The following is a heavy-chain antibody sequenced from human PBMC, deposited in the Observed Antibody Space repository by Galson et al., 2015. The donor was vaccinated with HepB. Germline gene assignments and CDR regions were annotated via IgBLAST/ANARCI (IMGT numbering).Heavy chain of an antibody. CDR2: ISSNGGST. CDR3: VKELTWFGQPQNSN. Sequence: SLRLSCAASGFTFSSYAMHWVRQAPGKGLEYVSAISSNGGSTYHADSVRGRFTISRDNSKNTLYLQMSSLRTEDTAVYYCVKELTWFGQPQNSNWGQGTLVTVSS. J-gene: IGHJ4*02. V-gene: IGHV3-64D*06. CDR1: GFTFSSYA. D-gene: IGHD3-10*01.